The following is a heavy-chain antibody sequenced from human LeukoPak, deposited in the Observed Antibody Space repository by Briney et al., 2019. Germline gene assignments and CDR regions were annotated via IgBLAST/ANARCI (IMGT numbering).Heavy chain of an antibody. J-gene: IGHJ4*02. CDR3: AKKPATIKFPFDI. V-gene: IGHV3-23*01. Sequence: PGGSLRLSCVGSGFSFSTYDMGWVRQPPGKGLEWVADISTTGGYTEDADSVKGRFTISRDNSQNTLFLQMHSLRAEDTAVYYCAKKPATIKFPFDIWGQGTLVTVSP. CDR2: ISTTGGYT. D-gene: IGHD5-24*01. CDR1: GFSFSTYD.